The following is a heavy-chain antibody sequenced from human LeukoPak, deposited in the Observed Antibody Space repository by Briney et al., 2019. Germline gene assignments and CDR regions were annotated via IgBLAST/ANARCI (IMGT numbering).Heavy chain of an antibody. CDR2: FGPEDGET. CDR1: GYTLTELS. V-gene: IGHV1-24*01. D-gene: IGHD3-3*01. J-gene: IGHJ4*02. Sequence: ASVKVSCKVSGYTLTELSMHWVRQAPGKGLEWMGGFGPEDGETIYTQKFQGRVTMTEDTSTDTAYMELSSLRSEDTAVYYCATVGFLSGKLEFWRGISEPGYYFDYWGQGTLVTVSS. CDR3: ATVGFLSGKLEFWRGISEPGYYFDY.